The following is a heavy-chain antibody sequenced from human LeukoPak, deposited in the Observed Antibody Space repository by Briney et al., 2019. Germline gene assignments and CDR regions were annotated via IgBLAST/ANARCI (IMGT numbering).Heavy chain of an antibody. Sequence: GRSLRLSCAASGFTFSSYGMHWVRQAPGKGLEWVAVIWYDGSNKYYADSVKGRFTISRDNSKNTLYLQMNSLRAEDTAVYYCARDRAYYDYVQEFGYWGQGTLVTVSS. CDR1: GFTFSSYG. J-gene: IGHJ4*02. D-gene: IGHD3-16*01. CDR3: ARDRAYYDYVQEFGY. V-gene: IGHV3-33*01. CDR2: IWYDGSNK.